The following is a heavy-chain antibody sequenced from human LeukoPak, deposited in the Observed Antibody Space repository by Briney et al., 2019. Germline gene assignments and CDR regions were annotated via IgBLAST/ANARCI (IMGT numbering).Heavy chain of an antibody. CDR1: GGSISNYF. D-gene: IGHD2-15*01. CDR2: IYYSDST. CDR3: ARFPGSAEYRHYYYMDV. V-gene: IGHV4-59*01. J-gene: IGHJ6*03. Sequence: PSETLSLTCTVSGGSISNYFWSWIRQPPGKGLECIGYIYYSDSTNYNPSLKSRVTVSVDTSKNQFSLKLSSVTAADTAVYYCARFPGSAEYRHYYYMDVWGKGTTVTVSS.